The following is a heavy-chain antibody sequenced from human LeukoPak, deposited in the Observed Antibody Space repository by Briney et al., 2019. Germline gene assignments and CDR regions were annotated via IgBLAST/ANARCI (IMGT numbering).Heavy chain of an antibody. D-gene: IGHD5-12*01. Sequence: PSETLSLTCAVYGGSFSGYYWSWIRQPPGKGREWIGEINHSGSTNYNPSLKSRVTISVDTSKNQFSLKLSSVTAADTAVYYCARARTYYYGMDVWGQGTTVTVSS. CDR3: ARARTYYYGMDV. CDR1: GGSFSGYY. CDR2: INHSGST. V-gene: IGHV4-34*01. J-gene: IGHJ6*02.